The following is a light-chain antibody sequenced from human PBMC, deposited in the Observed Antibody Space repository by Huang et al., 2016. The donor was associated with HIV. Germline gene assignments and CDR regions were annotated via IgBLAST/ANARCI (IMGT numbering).Light chain of an antibody. Sequence: EIVLTQSPGTLSLSPGERATLSFRASQSVRNNHLAWYQQKPGQAPRLLIYGASSRANCIPDRFSGSGSGTDFTLTISRLEPEDFAVYYWQQYGSSPVTFGGGTKVEIK. CDR1: QSVRNNH. CDR2: GAS. V-gene: IGKV3-20*01. J-gene: IGKJ4*01. CDR3: QQYGSSPVT.